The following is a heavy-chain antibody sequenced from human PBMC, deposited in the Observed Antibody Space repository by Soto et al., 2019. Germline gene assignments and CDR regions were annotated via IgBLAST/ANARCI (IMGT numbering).Heavy chain of an antibody. CDR3: ARALGFGERWYFDY. V-gene: IGHV3-30-3*01. D-gene: IGHD3-10*01. J-gene: IGHJ4*02. CDR1: GFPFTTYA. CDR2: ISYDGSNK. Sequence: QVQLVESGGGVVQPGGSLRLSCAASGFPFTTYAIHWVRQAPGKGLEWVAVISYDGSNKYYADSVKGRFTISRDNSKNTVSLQMNSLRSEDTAVYYCARALGFGERWYFDYWGQGTLVTVSS.